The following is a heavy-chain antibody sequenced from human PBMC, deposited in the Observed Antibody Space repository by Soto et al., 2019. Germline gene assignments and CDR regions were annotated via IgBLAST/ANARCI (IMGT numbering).Heavy chain of an antibody. V-gene: IGHV1-3*01. CDR3: AKDARPDGYWDFDY. CDR2: INAANGNT. J-gene: IGHJ4*02. CDR1: GYTFTTYA. Sequence: ASVKVSSKASGYTFTTYATHWVRQAPGQRLEWMGWINAANGNTKYSQKFQGRVTITRDTSASTAYMELSSLRAEDTAVYYCAKDARPDGYWDFDYWGQGTLVTVSS. D-gene: IGHD5-12*01.